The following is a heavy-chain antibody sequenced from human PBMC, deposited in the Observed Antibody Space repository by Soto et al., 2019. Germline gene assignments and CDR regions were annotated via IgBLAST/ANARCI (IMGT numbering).Heavy chain of an antibody. Sequence: ASVKVSCKASGYTFTSLDINWVRQATGQGLEWMGWMNPNSGSTGSAQKFQGRVAMTRDTSINTAYMELSSLRSDDTAVYYCARGRGYSDGIDYWGQGTLVTVSS. CDR2: MNPNSGST. J-gene: IGHJ4*02. CDR1: GYTFTSLD. D-gene: IGHD2-15*01. CDR3: ARGRGYSDGIDY. V-gene: IGHV1-8*01.